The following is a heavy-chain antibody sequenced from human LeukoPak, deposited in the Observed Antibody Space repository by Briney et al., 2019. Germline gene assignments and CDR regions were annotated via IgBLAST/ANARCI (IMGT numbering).Heavy chain of an antibody. CDR3: TRDGTRRPSPPDY. CDR1: GFTFSSYW. J-gene: IGHJ4*02. CDR2: IKQDGSEK. V-gene: IGHV3-7*01. Sequence: PGGSLRLSCTASGFTFSSYWMSWVRQAPGKGLEWVAHIKQDGSEKYYMDSVRGRFTISRDNAKNSLYLQMNSLRAEDTAVYYCTRDGTRRPSPPDYWGQGTLVTVSS.